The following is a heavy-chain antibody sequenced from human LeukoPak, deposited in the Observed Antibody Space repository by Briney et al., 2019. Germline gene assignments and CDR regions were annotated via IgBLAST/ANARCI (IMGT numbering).Heavy chain of an antibody. CDR2: IYYSGST. CDR1: GGSISSYY. V-gene: IGHV4-59*01. Sequence: SETLSLTCTVSGGSISSYYWSWIRQPPGKGLEWIGYIYYSGSTNYNPSLKSRVTISVDTSKNQFSLKLSSVTAADTAVYYCVRAGGMGYSSSSGYYYYYMDVWGKGTTVTVSS. D-gene: IGHD6-6*01. CDR3: VRAGGMGYSSSSGYYYYYMDV. J-gene: IGHJ6*03.